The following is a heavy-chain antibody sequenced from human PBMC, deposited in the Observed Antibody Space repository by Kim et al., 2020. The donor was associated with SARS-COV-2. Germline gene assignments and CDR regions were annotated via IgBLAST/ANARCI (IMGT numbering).Heavy chain of an antibody. V-gene: IGHV3-53*01. D-gene: IGHD3-16*01. J-gene: IGHJ3*02. CDR2: T. CDR3: ASPLRGNAFDI. Sequence: TYYADSMQGRYNSSRDNPKNTLYLQMNSLRAENTAVYYCASPLRGNAFDIWGQGTMVTVSS.